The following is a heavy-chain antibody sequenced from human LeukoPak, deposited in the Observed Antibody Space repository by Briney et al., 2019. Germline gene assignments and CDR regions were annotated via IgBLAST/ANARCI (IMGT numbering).Heavy chain of an antibody. V-gene: IGHV3-9*01. CDR1: GFTFDDYA. CDR2: ISWNRGSI. D-gene: IGHD6-13*01. CDR3: AKDIAAAGNFDY. J-gene: IGHJ4*02. Sequence: GGSLRLSCAASGFTFDDYAMHWVRQAPGKGLEWVSGISWNRGSIGYADSVKGRFTISRDNAKNSLYLQMNSLRAEDTALYYCAKDIAAAGNFDYWGRGTLVTVSS.